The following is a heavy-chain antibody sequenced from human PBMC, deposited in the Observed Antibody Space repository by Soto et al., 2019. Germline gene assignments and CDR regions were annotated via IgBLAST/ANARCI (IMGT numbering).Heavy chain of an antibody. V-gene: IGHV3-23*01. Sequence: GSLRLSCAASGFTFSSYAMSWVRQAPGKGLEWVSAISGSGGSTYYADSVKGRFTISRDNSKNTLYLQMNSLRAEDTAVYYCAKATYYDYIWGSYRPDYWGQGTLVTVSS. CDR1: GFTFSSYA. J-gene: IGHJ4*02. CDR3: AKATYYDYIWGSYRPDY. CDR2: ISGSGGST. D-gene: IGHD3-16*02.